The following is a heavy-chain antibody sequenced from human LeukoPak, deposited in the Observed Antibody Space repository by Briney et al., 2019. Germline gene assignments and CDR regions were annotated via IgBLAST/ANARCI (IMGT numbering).Heavy chain of an antibody. CDR2: IYSGGST. D-gene: IGHD6-25*01. V-gene: IGHV3-66*02. CDR3: ARSTSSGWHYFDY. Sequence: GGSLRLSCAASGFTVSANYMSWARQVPGKGLEWISVIYSGGSTHYADSVKGRFTMSRDSSKNTLYLQMSSLRGEDTAVYYCARSTSSGWHYFDYWGQGTLVTVSS. CDR1: GFTVSANY. J-gene: IGHJ4*02.